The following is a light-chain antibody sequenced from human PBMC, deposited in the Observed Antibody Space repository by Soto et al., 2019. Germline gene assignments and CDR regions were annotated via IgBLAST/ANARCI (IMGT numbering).Light chain of an antibody. CDR3: QQYNSNPRT. CDR2: GAS. J-gene: IGKJ1*01. CDR1: QSISSD. Sequence: DIQMTQSPSSLSASLGDRVTITCRASQSISSDLTWYQQKPGKAPKLLIYGASSLESGVPSRFSGSGSGTEFTLTISSLQPDDFATYYCQQYNSNPRTFAQGTKVDI. V-gene: IGKV1-5*01.